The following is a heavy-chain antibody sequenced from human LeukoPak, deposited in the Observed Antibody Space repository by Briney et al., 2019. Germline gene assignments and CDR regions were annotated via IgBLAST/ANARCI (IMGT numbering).Heavy chain of an antibody. CDR1: GYTFTSYY. J-gene: IGHJ4*02. D-gene: IGHD4-17*01. CDR2: INPSGGST. CDR3: ARETDDGDYTSESDY. Sequence: ASVKVSCKASGYTFTSYYMHWVRQAPGQGLEWMGIINPSGGSTSYAQKFQGRVTMTRDTSTSTVYMELSLLRSEDTAVYYCARETDDGDYTSESDYWGQGTLVTVSS. V-gene: IGHV1-46*01.